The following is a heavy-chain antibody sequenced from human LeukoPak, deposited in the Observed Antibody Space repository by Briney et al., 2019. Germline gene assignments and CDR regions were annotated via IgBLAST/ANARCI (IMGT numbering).Heavy chain of an antibody. CDR3: ARGPNNYGDYYRLGAFDI. Sequence: SETLSLTCAVYGGSFSGYYWSWIRQPPAKGPQWIGEINHSGSTNYNPSLKSRVTISVDTSKNQLSLKLSSVTAADTAVYYCARGPNNYGDYYRLGAFDIWGQGTMVTVSS. V-gene: IGHV4-34*01. CDR2: INHSGST. D-gene: IGHD4-17*01. CDR1: GGSFSGYY. J-gene: IGHJ3*02.